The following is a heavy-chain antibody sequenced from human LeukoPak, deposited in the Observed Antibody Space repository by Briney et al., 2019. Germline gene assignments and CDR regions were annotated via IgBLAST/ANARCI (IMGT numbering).Heavy chain of an antibody. CDR3: TRWEYDGEPFDV. CDR1: GFTFSDSA. J-gene: IGHJ3*01. V-gene: IGHV3-73*01. Sequence: PGGTLRLSCAASGFTFSDSAIHWVRQASGKGLEWVGRIRSKANSYATTYAASVEGRFTISRDDSKSTAYLRMNSLKTEDTAVYYCTRWEYDGEPFDVWGQGRLVTVSS. D-gene: IGHD2/OR15-2a*01. CDR2: IRSKANSYAT.